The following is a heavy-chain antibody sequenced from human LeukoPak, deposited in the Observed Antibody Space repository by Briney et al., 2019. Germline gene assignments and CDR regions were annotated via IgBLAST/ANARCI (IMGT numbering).Heavy chain of an antibody. CDR1: GFTFSSYA. CDR3: AKDPGYSSSWYYFDS. D-gene: IGHD6-13*01. Sequence: GGSLRLSCAASGFTFSSYAMHWVRQAPGKGLEWVAVISYDGSNKYYADSVKGRFTISRDNSKNTLYLQMNSLRAEDTAFYYCAKDPGYSSSWYYFDSWGQGTLVTVSS. V-gene: IGHV3-30-3*01. J-gene: IGHJ4*02. CDR2: ISYDGSNK.